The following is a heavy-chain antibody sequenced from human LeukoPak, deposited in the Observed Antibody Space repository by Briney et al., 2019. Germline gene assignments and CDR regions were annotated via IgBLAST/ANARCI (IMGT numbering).Heavy chain of an antibody. V-gene: IGHV3-13*04. Sequence: QPGGSLRLSCAASGFTLSSYDMHWVRQATGKGLEWVSGIGSAGDTYYLGSVKGRFTISRENAKNSLYLQMNSLRAGDTAVYYCARVGENVFDIWGQGTMVTVSS. J-gene: IGHJ3*02. D-gene: IGHD3-10*01. CDR2: IGSAGDT. CDR3: ARVGENVFDI. CDR1: GFTLSSYD.